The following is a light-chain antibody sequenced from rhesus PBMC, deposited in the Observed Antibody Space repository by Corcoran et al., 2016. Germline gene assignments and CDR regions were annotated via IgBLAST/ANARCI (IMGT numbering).Light chain of an antibody. V-gene: IGKV1S17*01. J-gene: IGKJ1*01. CDR1: QGITND. CDR3: RHYYSTPWT. CDR2: EAS. Sequence: DIQMTQSPSSLSASVGDRVTITCRASQGITNDLAWYQQKPGETPKLLIYEASSLQSGIPSRFSGSGSGTDFTITISSLQSEDFATYYCRHYYSTPWTFGQGTKVEIK.